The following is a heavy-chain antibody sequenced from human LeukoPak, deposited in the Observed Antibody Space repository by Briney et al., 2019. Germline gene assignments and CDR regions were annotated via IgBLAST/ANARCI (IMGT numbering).Heavy chain of an antibody. J-gene: IGHJ4*02. V-gene: IGHV1-2*02. Sequence: ASVKVSCKASGYTFTSYYIHWVRQAPGQGLEYMGWINPNSGGTNYAQKFLGRVTMTRDTSISTAYMELSRLRSDDTAVYYCARSAPNGCRPLDHWGQGTLVTVSS. CDR2: INPNSGGT. CDR1: GYTFTSYY. CDR3: ARSAPNGCRPLDH. D-gene: IGHD1-1*01.